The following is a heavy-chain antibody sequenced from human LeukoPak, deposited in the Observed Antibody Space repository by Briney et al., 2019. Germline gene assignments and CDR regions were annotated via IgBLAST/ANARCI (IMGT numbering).Heavy chain of an antibody. CDR1: GGTFSSYA. D-gene: IGHD3-22*01. CDR2: IIPIFGTA. Sequence: GASVKVSCKASGGTFSSYAISWVRQAPGQGLEWMGGIIPIFGTANYAQKFQGRVTITADESTSTAYMELSSLRSEDTAVYYCARDQRYYDSSGYYAYYYYMDVWGKGTTVTISS. CDR3: ARDQRYYDSSGYYAYYYYMDV. V-gene: IGHV1-69*13. J-gene: IGHJ6*03.